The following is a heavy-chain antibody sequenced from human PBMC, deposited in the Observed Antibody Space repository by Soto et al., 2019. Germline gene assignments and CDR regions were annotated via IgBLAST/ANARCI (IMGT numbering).Heavy chain of an antibody. CDR3: ARDSLPGGYSSSSGWFDP. CDR2: IYYSGST. J-gene: IGHJ5*02. Sequence: SETLSLTYTVSGGSISSGGYYWSWIRQHPGKGLEWIGYIYYSGSTYYNPSLKSRVTISVDTSKNQFSLKLSSVTAADTAVYYCARDSLPGGYSSSSGWFDPWGQGTLVTVSS. CDR1: GGSISSGGYY. D-gene: IGHD6-6*01. V-gene: IGHV4-31*03.